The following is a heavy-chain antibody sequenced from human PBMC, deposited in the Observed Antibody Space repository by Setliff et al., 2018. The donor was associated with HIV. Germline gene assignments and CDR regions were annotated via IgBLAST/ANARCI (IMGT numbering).Heavy chain of an antibody. CDR1: GFTFNNYW. Sequence: PGGSLRLSCAGSGFTFNNYWIIWVRQAPGKGLEWVANINQDGSHKYYVDSVKGRFTISRDNAKNSLYLQMDSLRVEDTAVYYCTKNLYSSRWSPLDYWGQGTLVTVSS. V-gene: IGHV3-7*01. CDR2: INQDGSHK. D-gene: IGHD6-13*01. J-gene: IGHJ4*02. CDR3: TKNLYSSRWSPLDY.